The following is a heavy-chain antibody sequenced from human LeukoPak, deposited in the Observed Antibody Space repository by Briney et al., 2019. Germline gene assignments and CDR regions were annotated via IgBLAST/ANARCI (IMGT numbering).Heavy chain of an antibody. D-gene: IGHD6-19*01. J-gene: IGHJ4*02. CDR3: ARSGGDRGWYYFDY. CDR2: IYTSGST. Sequence: SETLSLTCTVSGGSISSYYWSWIRQPAGKGLEWIGRIYTSGSTNYNPSLTSRVTMSVDTSKNQFSLKLSSVTAADTAVYYCARSGGDRGWYYFDYWGQGTLVTVSS. V-gene: IGHV4-4*07. CDR1: GGSISSYY.